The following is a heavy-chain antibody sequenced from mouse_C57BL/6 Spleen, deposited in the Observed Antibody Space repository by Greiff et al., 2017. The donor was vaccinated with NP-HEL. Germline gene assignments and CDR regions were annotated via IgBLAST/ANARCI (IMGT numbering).Heavy chain of an antibody. D-gene: IGHD2-12*01. CDR2: IYPRDGST. CDR1: GYTFTDHT. CDR3: ASEDLRGYYAMDY. J-gene: IGHJ4*01. Sequence: VQLQQSDAELVKPGASVKISCKVSGYTFTDHTIHWMKQRPEQGLEWIGYIYPRDGSTKYNEKFKGKATLTADKSSSTAYMQLNSLTSEDSAVYFCASEDLRGYYAMDYWGQGTSVTVSS. V-gene: IGHV1-78*01.